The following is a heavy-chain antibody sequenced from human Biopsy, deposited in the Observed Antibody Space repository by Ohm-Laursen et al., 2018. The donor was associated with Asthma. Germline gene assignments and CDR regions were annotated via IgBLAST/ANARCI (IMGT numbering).Heavy chain of an antibody. CDR3: VRDCTDDAFDI. D-gene: IGHD1-1*01. V-gene: IGHV3-30*01. CDR2: ISTDASTH. J-gene: IGHJ3*02. CDR1: GFIFSNFA. Sequence: SLRLSCSASGFIFSNFAIHWVRQAPGKGLEWVGVISTDASTHDYADSVKGRFTISRDNSKNTLDLQMNSLREEDTAVYYYVRDCTDDAFDIWGQGTVVSVSS.